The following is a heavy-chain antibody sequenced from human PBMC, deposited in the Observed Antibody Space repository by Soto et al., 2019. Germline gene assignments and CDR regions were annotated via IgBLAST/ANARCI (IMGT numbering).Heavy chain of an antibody. D-gene: IGHD2-2*02. CDR1: GFTFSSYW. CDR2: IKQDGSEK. J-gene: IGHJ4*02. CDR3: ARVATPISRNDH. Sequence: VQLVESGGGLVQPGGSLRLSCAASGFTFSSYWMTWVRQAPGKGLEWVARIKQDGSEKYYVDSVKGRFTISRDNAENSLYLQMNSLRPEDTAMYYCARVATPISRNDHWGQGTLVTVSS. V-gene: IGHV3-7*03.